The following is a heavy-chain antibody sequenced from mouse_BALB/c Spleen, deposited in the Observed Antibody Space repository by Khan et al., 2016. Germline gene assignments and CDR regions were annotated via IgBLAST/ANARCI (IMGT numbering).Heavy chain of an antibody. Sequence: EVQLQESGPGLVKPSQSLSLTCSVTGYSITSGYYWNWIRQFPGNKLEWMGYISYDGNNNYNPSLKSRISITRDTTQNQFFLKLSSVTTEDTATXYCAREHYGSNDYAMDYWGQGTSVTVSS. V-gene: IGHV3-6*02. D-gene: IGHD1-1*01. CDR2: ISYDGNN. CDR1: GYSITSGYY. J-gene: IGHJ4*01. CDR3: AREHYGSNDYAMDY.